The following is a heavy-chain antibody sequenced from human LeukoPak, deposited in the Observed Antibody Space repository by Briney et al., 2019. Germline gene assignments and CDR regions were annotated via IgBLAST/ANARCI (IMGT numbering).Heavy chain of an antibody. Sequence: SETLSLTSTVSGGSISSYYWSWIRQPPGKGLEWIGYIYYSGSTNYNPSLKSRVTISVDTSKNQFSLKLGSVTAADTAVYYCARGGDLGYCSSTSCSNWFDPWGQGTLVTVSS. D-gene: IGHD2-2*01. CDR2: IYYSGST. CDR3: ARGGDLGYCSSTSCSNWFDP. J-gene: IGHJ5*02. CDR1: GGSISSYY. V-gene: IGHV4-59*01.